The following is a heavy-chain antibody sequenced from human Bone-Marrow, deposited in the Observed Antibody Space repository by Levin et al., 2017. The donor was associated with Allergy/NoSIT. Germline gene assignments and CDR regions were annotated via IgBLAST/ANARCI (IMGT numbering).Heavy chain of an antibody. Sequence: PEASVKVSCKASGYTFTGYYMHWVRQAPGQGLEWMGWINPNSGGTNYAQKFQGRVTMTRDTSISTAYMELSRLRSDDTAVYYCAREGGGRFGGRYYYDYGMDVWGQGTTVTVSS. CDR2: INPNSGGT. J-gene: IGHJ6*02. V-gene: IGHV1-2*02. D-gene: IGHD3-10*01. CDR1: GYTFTGYY. CDR3: AREGGGRFGGRYYYDYGMDV.